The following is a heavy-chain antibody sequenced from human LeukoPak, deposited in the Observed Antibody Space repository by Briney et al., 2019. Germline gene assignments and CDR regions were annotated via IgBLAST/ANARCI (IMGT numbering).Heavy chain of an antibody. J-gene: IGHJ4*02. CDR1: GFIFRTYG. Sequence: PGGSLRLSCAASGFIFRTYGMHWVRQAPGKGLEWVAVMSYDGSTKYYGDPVKGRFTISRDNAKNSLYLQMNSLRAEDTAVYYCARGRQPDCWGQGTLVTVSS. V-gene: IGHV3-30*03. CDR3: ARGRQPDC. D-gene: IGHD2-2*01. CDR2: MSYDGSTK.